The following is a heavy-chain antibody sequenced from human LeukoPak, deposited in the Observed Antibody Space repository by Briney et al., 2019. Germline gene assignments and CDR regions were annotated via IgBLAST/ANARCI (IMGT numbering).Heavy chain of an antibody. CDR1: GYSFTSYW. J-gene: IGHJ4*02. V-gene: IGHV5-51*01. D-gene: IGHD2-2*01. CDR2: IYPRDSDT. CDR3: ARPTYCSSTNCYLDY. Sequence: GESLQISCKGSGYSFTSYWIGWVRQLPGKGLEWMGIIYPRDSDTRYTPSLQGQVTISADKSISTAYLQWSSLKASDTAMYCCARPTYCSSTNCYLDYWGQGTLVTVSS.